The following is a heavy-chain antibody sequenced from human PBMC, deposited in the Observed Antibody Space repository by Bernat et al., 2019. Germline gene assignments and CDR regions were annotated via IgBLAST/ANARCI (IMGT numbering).Heavy chain of an antibody. CDR2: ISGSGGST. J-gene: IGHJ3*01. CDR3: ASRLGYCSSTSCPP. V-gene: IGHV3-23*04. CDR1: GFTVSSNY. Sequence: EVQLVESGGGLVQPGGSLRLSCAASGFTVSSNYMSWVRQAPGKGLEWVSVISGSGGSTYYADSVKGRFTISRDNSKNTLYLQMNSLRAEDTAVYYCASRLGYCSSTSCPPWGQVTTVTVSS. D-gene: IGHD2-2*01.